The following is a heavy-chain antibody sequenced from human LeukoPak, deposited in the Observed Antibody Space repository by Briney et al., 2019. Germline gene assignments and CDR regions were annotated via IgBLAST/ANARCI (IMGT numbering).Heavy chain of an antibody. CDR3: TLLLGGYYPREYFQH. J-gene: IGHJ1*01. CDR2: IWYDGSNK. V-gene: IGHV3-33*01. D-gene: IGHD3-22*01. Sequence: QPGRSLRLSCAASGFTFSTYGMHWVRQAPGKGLEWVALIWYDGSNKYYADSVKGRFTISRDNSKNTLYLQMNSLRAEDTAVYYCTLLLGGYYPREYFQHWGQGTLVTVSS. CDR1: GFTFSTYG.